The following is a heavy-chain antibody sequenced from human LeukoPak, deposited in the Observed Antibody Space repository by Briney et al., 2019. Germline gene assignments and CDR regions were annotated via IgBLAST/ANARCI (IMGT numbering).Heavy chain of an antibody. D-gene: IGHD1-26*01. V-gene: IGHV4-59*01. CDR1: GGAISRYY. CDR3: ASGAYSYYYMDV. CDR2: IYYSGST. J-gene: IGHJ6*03. Sequence: SETLSLTCSVSGGAISRYYWSWIRQPPGKGLEWIGYIYYSGSTNYNPSLKSRVTISVDTSKNQFSLKLSSVTAADTAVYYCASGAYSYYYMDVWGKGTTVTISS.